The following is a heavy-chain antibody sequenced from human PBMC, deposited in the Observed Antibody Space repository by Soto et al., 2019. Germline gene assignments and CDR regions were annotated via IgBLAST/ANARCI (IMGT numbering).Heavy chain of an antibody. J-gene: IGHJ4*02. CDR1: GYTFTSYA. CDR2: INAGNGNT. V-gene: IGHV1-3*01. Sequence: QVQLVQSGAEVKKPGASVKVSCKASGYTFTSYAMHWVRQAPGQRLEWMGWINAGNGNTKYSQKFQGRVTMTRDTSASTAYMELSSLRAEDTAVYYCARRYCSGGSCRIDYWGQGTLVTVSS. D-gene: IGHD2-15*01. CDR3: ARRYCSGGSCRIDY.